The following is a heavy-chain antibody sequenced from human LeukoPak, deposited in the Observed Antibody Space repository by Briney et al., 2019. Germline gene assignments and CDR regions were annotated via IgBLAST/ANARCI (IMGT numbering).Heavy chain of an antibody. CDR1: GGSISSYF. D-gene: IGHD3-9*01. CDR2: IYTSGST. J-gene: IGHJ6*02. Sequence: SETLSLTRTVSGGSISSYFWSWIRQPAGKGLDWIGRIYTSGSTNYNPSLKSRVTMSVDTSKNQFSLKLSSVTAADTAVYYCARDRPYYYDILTGSYYYGMDVWGQGTTVTVSS. V-gene: IGHV4-4*07. CDR3: ARDRPYYYDILTGSYYYGMDV.